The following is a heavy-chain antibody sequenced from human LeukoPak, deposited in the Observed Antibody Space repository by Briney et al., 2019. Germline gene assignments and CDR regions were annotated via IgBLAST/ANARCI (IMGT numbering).Heavy chain of an antibody. J-gene: IGHJ3*02. CDR1: GYSFSTYR. CDR2: IDPSDFYT. Sequence: RGESLKISCKGSGYSFSTYRISWVRQMPGKGLEWMGKIDPSDFYTDYSPSFRGHVTISADTSINTAFLQWNSLKTSDTAIYYCASSIVAAGIGQNTFDIWGQGTVVAVSS. CDR3: ASSIVAAGIGQNTFDI. V-gene: IGHV5-10-1*01. D-gene: IGHD6-13*01.